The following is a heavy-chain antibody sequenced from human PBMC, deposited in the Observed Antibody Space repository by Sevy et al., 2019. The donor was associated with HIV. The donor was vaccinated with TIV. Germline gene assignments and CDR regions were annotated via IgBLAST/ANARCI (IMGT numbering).Heavy chain of an antibody. V-gene: IGHV3-33*01. CDR2: IWYDGSNK. CDR1: GFTFSSYG. Sequence: GGSLRLSCAASGFTFSSYGMHWVRQAPGKGLEWVAVIWYDGSNKYYADSVKGRFTISRDNSKNTLYLQMNSLRAEDTAVYYCARDLESGEGAFDYWGQGTLVTVSS. CDR3: ARDLESGEGAFDY. D-gene: IGHD3-3*01. J-gene: IGHJ4*02.